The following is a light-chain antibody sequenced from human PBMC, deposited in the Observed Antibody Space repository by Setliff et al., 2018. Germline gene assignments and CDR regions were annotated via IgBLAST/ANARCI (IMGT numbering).Light chain of an antibody. Sequence: QSVLTQPPSASGTPGQTVTISCSGDSSNTGSSTVKWYRHVPGTAPRLLIYSNAHGPAGVPGRFAGSKSGTSATLYISGLQSDDEADYYCATWADSLNGPVFGTGTKVTVL. CDR2: SNA. J-gene: IGLJ1*01. CDR3: ATWADSLNGPV. V-gene: IGLV1-44*01. CDR1: SSNTGSST.